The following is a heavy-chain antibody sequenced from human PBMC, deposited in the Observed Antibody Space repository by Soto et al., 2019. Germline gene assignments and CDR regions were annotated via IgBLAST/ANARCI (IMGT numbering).Heavy chain of an antibody. CDR3: ARKDILTGLDY. Sequence: EVQLVESGGNLVQPGGSLRLSCAASGFTFTSYWMHWVRQPPGMGLMWVARINTEGSSTSYADAVKGRFTISRDNSKNTLYLEMNSLRVEDTAVDYCARKDILTGLDYWGQGTLVSVSS. J-gene: IGHJ4*02. CDR1: GFTFTSYW. D-gene: IGHD3-9*01. V-gene: IGHV3-74*01. CDR2: INTEGSST.